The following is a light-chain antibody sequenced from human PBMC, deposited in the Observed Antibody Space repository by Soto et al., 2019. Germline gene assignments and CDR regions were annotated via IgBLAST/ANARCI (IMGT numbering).Light chain of an antibody. J-gene: IGLJ2*01. CDR2: EVS. CDR3: SSYTSSSTPWV. CDR1: SSDVGGYNY. V-gene: IGLV2-14*01. Sequence: QSALTQPASVSGSPGQWITISCTGTSSDVGGYNYVSWYQHHPGKAPKLMIYEVSNRPSGVSNRFSGSKSGNTASLTISGLQAEDEADYYCSSYTSSSTPWVFGGGTKVTVL.